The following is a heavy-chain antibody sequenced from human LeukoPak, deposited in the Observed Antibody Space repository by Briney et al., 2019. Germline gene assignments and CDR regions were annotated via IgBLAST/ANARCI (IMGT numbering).Heavy chain of an antibody. Sequence: PGGSLRLSCAASGFTFSSYSMNWVRQAPGKGLEWVSYISSSSSTIYYADSVKGRFTISRDNAKNSLYLQMNSLRAEDTAVYYCAREHYDFWSGYSEAYFDYWGQGTLVTVSS. D-gene: IGHD3-3*01. J-gene: IGHJ4*02. CDR2: ISSSSSTI. CDR1: GFTFSSYS. V-gene: IGHV3-48*01. CDR3: AREHYDFWSGYSEAYFDY.